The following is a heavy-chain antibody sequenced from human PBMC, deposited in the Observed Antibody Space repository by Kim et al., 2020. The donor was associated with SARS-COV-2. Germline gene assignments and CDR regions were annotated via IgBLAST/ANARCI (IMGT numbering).Heavy chain of an antibody. D-gene: IGHD5-18*01. V-gene: IGHV4-59*01. CDR3: ARDAEYSYGYRSRYYSGMDV. CDR1: GGSISSYY. J-gene: IGHJ6*02. CDR2: IYYSGST. Sequence: SETLSLTCTVSGGSISSYYWSWIRQPPGKGLEWIGYIYYSGSTNYNPSLKSRVTISVDTSKNQFSLKLSSVTAADTAVYYCARDAEYSYGYRSRYYSGMDVRGQGTTVHVS.